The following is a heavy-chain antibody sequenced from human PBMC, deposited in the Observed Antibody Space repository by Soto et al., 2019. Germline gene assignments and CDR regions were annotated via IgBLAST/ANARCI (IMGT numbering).Heavy chain of an antibody. CDR2: ISNSNSCI. Sequence: LRLCCAASEFTFGSYGMTSVRQAPGKGMEWDSSISNSNSCISYVHSVKARFTIYRDNAKMSLYLQMNSLRADDTAVYYSARGHPYCGRECPDYWGQGTLVTVSS. V-gene: IGHV3-21*01. J-gene: IGHJ4*02. CDR3: ARGHPYCGRECPDY. D-gene: IGHD2-21*01. CDR1: EFTFGSYG.